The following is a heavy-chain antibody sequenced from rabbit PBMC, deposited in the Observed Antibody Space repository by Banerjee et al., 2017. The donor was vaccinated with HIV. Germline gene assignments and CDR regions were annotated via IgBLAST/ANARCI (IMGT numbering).Heavy chain of an antibody. CDR1: GFSFSSTCY. D-gene: IGHD8-1*01. CDR3: ARDRGSGYAGGGLDL. Sequence: QSLEESGGGLVKPGASLTLTCTASGFSFSSTCYMCWVRQAPGKGPEWIACIDTSRGSTYYATWAKGRFTISKTSSTTVTLQMTSLTAADTATYFCARDRGSGYAGGGLDLWGQGTLVTVS. V-gene: IGHV1S40*01. CDR2: IDTSRGST. J-gene: IGHJ6*01.